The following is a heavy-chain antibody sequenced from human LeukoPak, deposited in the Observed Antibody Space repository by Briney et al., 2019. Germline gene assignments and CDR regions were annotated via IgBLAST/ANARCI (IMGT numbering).Heavy chain of an antibody. J-gene: IGHJ4*02. CDR1: GYTFTSYY. D-gene: IGHD5-12*01. CDR3: ASVYSGYDYSDY. CDR2: INSSGGST. Sequence: ASVKVSCKASGYTFTSYYMHWVRQAPGQGLEWMGIINSSGGSTSYAQKFQGRVTMTRDTSTSTVYMELSSLRSEDTAVYYCASVYSGYDYSDYWGQGTLVTVSS. V-gene: IGHV1-46*01.